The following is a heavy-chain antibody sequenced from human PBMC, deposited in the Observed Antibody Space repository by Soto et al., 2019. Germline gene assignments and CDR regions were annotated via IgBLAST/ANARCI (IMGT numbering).Heavy chain of an antibody. Sequence: QVHLVQSGAEVKKPGSSVKVSCKASGGTFGSYGISWVRQAPAQGLEWMGGIIPIFGSPTYAQKFQGRVTITAGESTSTVYMELSSLRSEDTAVYYCAREGFSGSYFAYWGQGTRVTVSS. CDR1: GGTFGSYG. V-gene: IGHV1-69*01. CDR3: AREGFSGSYFAY. D-gene: IGHD1-26*01. CDR2: IIPIFGSP. J-gene: IGHJ4*02.